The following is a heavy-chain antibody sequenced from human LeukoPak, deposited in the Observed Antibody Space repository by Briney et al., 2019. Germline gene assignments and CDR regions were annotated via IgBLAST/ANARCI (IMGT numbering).Heavy chain of an antibody. CDR2: ISLNSGSI. CDR3: AKERRPYSSGSDFDY. CDR1: RFIFSSYS. J-gene: IGHJ4*02. V-gene: IGHV3-9*01. Sequence: GGSLRLSCAASRFIFSSYSLNWVRQAPGKGLEWVSGISLNSGSIGYADSVKGRFTISRDNAKNSLYLQMNSLRAEDTALYYYAKERRPYSSGSDFDYWGQGTLVTVSS. D-gene: IGHD6-19*01.